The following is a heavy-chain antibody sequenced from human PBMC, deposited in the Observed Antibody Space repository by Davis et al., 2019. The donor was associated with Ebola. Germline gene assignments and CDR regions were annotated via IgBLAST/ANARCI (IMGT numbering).Heavy chain of an antibody. J-gene: IGHJ6*04. Sequence: SETLSLTCTVSGGSISSYYWSWIRQPPGKGLEWIGYIYYSGRTNYNPSLKSRVTISVDTSKNQFSLKLSSVTAADTAVYYCARDVSLAAAGYGMDVWGKGTTVTVSS. CDR2: IYYSGRT. D-gene: IGHD6-13*01. CDR3: ARDVSLAAAGYGMDV. CDR1: GGSISSYY. V-gene: IGHV4-59*01.